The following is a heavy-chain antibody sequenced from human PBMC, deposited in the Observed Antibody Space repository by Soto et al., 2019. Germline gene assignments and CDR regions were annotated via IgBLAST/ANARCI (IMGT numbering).Heavy chain of an antibody. CDR3: AKNYFFDN. V-gene: IGHV3-23*01. D-gene: IGHD3-10*01. Sequence: EVQLLESGGGLVQPGGSLRLSCAASGFTFGSYAMSWVRHTPGKGLEWVASINVNGGGPYYADSVKGRFTISRDDSKNTLNLQMNSLRVEDTAVYHCAKNYFFDNWGQGTLVTVSS. CDR1: GFTFGSYA. J-gene: IGHJ4*02. CDR2: INVNGGGP.